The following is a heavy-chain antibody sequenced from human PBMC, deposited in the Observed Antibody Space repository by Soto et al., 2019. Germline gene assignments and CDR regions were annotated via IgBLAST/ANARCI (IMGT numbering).Heavy chain of an antibody. J-gene: IGHJ5*02. Sequence: QRQLQESGSGLVKPSQTLSLTCAVSGGSISSGGYSWSWIRQPPGKGLEWIGYSYHSGSTYYNPALKSRVTISVDRSKNQFSLKLSSVTAADTAVYYCARVPDRWGQGTLVTVSS. V-gene: IGHV4-30-2*01. D-gene: IGHD2-2*01. CDR2: SYHSGST. CDR1: GGSISSGGYS. CDR3: ARVPDR.